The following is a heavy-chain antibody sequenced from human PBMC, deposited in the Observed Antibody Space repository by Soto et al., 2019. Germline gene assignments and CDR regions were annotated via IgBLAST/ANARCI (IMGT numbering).Heavy chain of an antibody. CDR3: ARGPPYIVVVTAILDY. Sequence: PGGSLRLSCAASGFTFSSYSMNWVRQAPGKGLGWVSSISSSSSYIYYADSVKGRFTISRDNAKNSLYLQMNSLRAEGTAVYYCARGPPYIVVVTAILDYWGQGNLVTVSS. CDR1: GFTFSSYS. CDR2: ISSSSSYI. J-gene: IGHJ4*02. V-gene: IGHV3-21*01. D-gene: IGHD2-21*02.